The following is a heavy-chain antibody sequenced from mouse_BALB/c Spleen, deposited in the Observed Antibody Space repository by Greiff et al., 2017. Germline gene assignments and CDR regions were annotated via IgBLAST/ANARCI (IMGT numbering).Heavy chain of an antibody. CDR2: IRNKANGYTT. J-gene: IGHJ1*01. V-gene: IGHV7-3*02. CDR3: ARLLRYWYFDV. CDR1: GFTFTDYY. Sequence: EVQLVESGGGLVQPGGSLRLSCATSGFTFTDYYMSWVRQPPGKALEWLGFIRNKANGYTTEYSASVKGRFTISRDNSQSILYLQMNTLRAEDSATYYCARLLRYWYFDVWSAGTTVTVSS. D-gene: IGHD2-4*01.